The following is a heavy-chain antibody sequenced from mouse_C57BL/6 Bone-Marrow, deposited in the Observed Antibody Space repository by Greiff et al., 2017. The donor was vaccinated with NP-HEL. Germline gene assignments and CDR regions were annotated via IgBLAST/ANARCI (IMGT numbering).Heavy chain of an antibody. Sequence: VQLQQPGAELVKPGASVKMSCKASGYTFTSYWITWVKQRPGQGLEWIGDIYPGSGSTNYNEKFKSKATLTVDTSSSTAYMQLSSLTSEDSAVYYCAREGRYYGYDEDYWGQGTTLTVSS. CDR2: IYPGSGST. CDR3: AREGRYYGYDEDY. J-gene: IGHJ2*01. D-gene: IGHD2-2*01. V-gene: IGHV1-55*01. CDR1: GYTFTSYW.